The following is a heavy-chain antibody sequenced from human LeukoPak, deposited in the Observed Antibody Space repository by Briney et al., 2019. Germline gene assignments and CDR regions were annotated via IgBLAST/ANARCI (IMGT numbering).Heavy chain of an antibody. CDR1: GFTFSSYW. V-gene: IGHV3-7*03. CDR3: ARDRSPEHYYASSHWDYYYGMDV. D-gene: IGHD3-22*01. CDR2: INQDGTEK. Sequence: GGSLRLSCAASGFTFSSYWMSWVRQAPGEGLEWVAKINQDGTEKAYVDSVRGRFTISRDNAKNSLFLQMNSLRAEDTAVYYCARDRSPEHYYASSHWDYYYGMDVWGQGTTVTVSS. J-gene: IGHJ6*02.